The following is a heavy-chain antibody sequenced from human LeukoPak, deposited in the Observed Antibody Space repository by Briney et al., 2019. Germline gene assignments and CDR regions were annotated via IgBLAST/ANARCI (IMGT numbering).Heavy chain of an antibody. Sequence: PSETLSLTCVVSGGSISSGSDSWSWIRQPPGKGLEWIGHIYHSGSASYNPSLRSRVTISVDTSKNQFSLKLTSVTAADTAVYYCARSPWGFPYDLSPFDPWGQGTLVTVSS. CDR2: IYHSGSA. D-gene: IGHD3-3*01. J-gene: IGHJ5*02. V-gene: IGHV4-30-2*01. CDR3: ARSPWGFPYDLSPFDP. CDR1: GGSISSGSDS.